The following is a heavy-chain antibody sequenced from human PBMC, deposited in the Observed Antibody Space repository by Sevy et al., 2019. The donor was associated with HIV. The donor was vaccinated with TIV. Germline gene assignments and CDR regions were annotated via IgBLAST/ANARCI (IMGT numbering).Heavy chain of an antibody. D-gene: IGHD5-18*01. CDR1: GFTVNSNY. V-gene: IGHV3-66*01. CDR3: ARGKSGYGYALNY. Sequence: GGSLRLSCAASGFTVNSNYMTWVRQAPGKGLEGVSVIHSDDTTYHADSVKDRFTISRDNFKNTLYLHMSSVRAEDTAVYYCARGKSGYGYALNYGRQTTLATVS. J-gene: IGHJ4*02. CDR2: IHSDDTT.